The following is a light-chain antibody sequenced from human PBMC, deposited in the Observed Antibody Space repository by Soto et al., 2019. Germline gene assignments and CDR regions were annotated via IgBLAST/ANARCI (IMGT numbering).Light chain of an antibody. Sequence: QLVLTQSPSASASLGAAVKLTCTLSSGHSDYGIAWHQQQPDKSPRYLMKHNRDGSHNKGDGIPDRLSGSNSGAECYRILSRLLSDDEADYCCQKWDTLVVFGGGTKLTVL. CDR1: SGHSDYG. J-gene: IGLJ2*01. CDR3: QKWDTLVV. CDR2: HNRDGSH. V-gene: IGLV4-69*01.